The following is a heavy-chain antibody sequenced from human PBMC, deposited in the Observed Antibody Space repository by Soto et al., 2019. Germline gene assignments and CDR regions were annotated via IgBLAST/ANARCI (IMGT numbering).Heavy chain of an antibody. J-gene: IGHJ4*02. V-gene: IGHV4-39*07. Sequence: SETLSLTCTVSGGSISSSSYYWGWIRQPPGKGLEWIGSIYYSGSTYYNPSLKSRVTISVDTSKNQFSLKLSSVTAADTAVYYCARDWYFGGFDCWGQGTLVTVSS. CDR3: ARDWYFGGFDC. D-gene: IGHD3-16*01. CDR1: GGSISSSSYY. CDR2: IYYSGST.